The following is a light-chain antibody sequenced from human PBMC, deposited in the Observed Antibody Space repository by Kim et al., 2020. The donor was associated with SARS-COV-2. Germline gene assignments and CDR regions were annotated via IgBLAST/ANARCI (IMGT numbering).Light chain of an antibody. J-gene: IGLJ3*02. CDR3: QSYDSSLSGWV. V-gene: IGLV1-40*01. CDR2: GNS. Sequence: RVTIACTGRSSKIGAGYDVHWYQQLPGTAPKRLIYGNSNRPSGVPDRFSGSKSGTSASLAITGLQAEDEADYYCQSYDSSLSGWVFGGGTQLTVL. CDR1: SSKIGAGYD.